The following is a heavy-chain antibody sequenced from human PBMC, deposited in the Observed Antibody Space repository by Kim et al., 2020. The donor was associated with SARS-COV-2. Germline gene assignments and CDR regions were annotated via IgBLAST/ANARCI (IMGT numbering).Heavy chain of an antibody. J-gene: IGHJ4*02. CDR3: ASTATVTLTSFDY. V-gene: IGHV3-11*03. Sequence: YADSEKGRFTNSRDNAKTSLYLQMNSLRAEDTAVYYCASTATVTLTSFDYWGQGTLVTVSS. D-gene: IGHD4-4*01.